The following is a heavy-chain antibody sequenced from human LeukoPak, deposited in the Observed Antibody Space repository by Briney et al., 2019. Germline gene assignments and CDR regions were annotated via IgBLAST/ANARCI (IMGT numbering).Heavy chain of an antibody. CDR1: GFSFSSYA. Sequence: GSLRLSCAASGFSFSSYAMSWIRQPPGKGLEWIGEINHSGSTNYNPSLKSRVTISVDTSQNQFSLKLNSVTAADTAVFYCARGRRGFGYGMDVWGQGTTVTVSS. D-gene: IGHD3-10*01. J-gene: IGHJ6*02. CDR3: ARGRRGFGYGMDV. V-gene: IGHV4-34*01. CDR2: INHSGST.